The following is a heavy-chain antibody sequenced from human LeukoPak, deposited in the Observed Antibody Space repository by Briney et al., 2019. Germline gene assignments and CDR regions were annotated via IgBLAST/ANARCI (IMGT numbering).Heavy chain of an antibody. J-gene: IGHJ3*02. CDR1: GYTFTGYY. CDR3: ARRVAAGIGTFDI. CDR2: INPNSGGT. D-gene: IGHD6-13*01. V-gene: IGHV1-2*02. Sequence: SVKVSCKASGYTFTGYYMHWVRQAPGQGLEWMGWINPNSGGTDYAQKFQGRVTMTRDTSISTGYMELSRLRSDDTAVYYCARRVAAGIGTFDIWGQGTMVTVSS.